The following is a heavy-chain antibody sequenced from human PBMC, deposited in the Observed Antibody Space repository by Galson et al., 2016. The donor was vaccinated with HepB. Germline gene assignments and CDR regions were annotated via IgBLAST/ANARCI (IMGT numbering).Heavy chain of an antibody. V-gene: IGHV3-53*01. CDR2: IFSGGGT. CDR1: GLTVGGNY. CDR3: ARFGGATGGDWFDP. J-gene: IGHJ5*02. D-gene: IGHD1-26*01. Sequence: SLRLSCAASGLTVGGNYMSWVRQAPGKGLEWVSSIFSGGGTYYADFVKGRVTISRDNSKNTVYLEMDNLRPGDTAVYYCARFGGATGGDWFDPWGQGTLVTVSS.